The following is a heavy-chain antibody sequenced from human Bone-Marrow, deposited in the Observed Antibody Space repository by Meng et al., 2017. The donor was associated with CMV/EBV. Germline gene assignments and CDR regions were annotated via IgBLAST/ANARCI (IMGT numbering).Heavy chain of an antibody. CDR3: VKAAVGPTPGN. D-gene: IGHD1-26*01. CDR2: MSYDGSNK. Sequence: GESLKISCAASGFTFSSYAMHWVRQAPGKGLEWVAVMSYDGSNKYYADSVKGRFTISRDNSKNMLYLQMNSLRVEDTAVYYCVKAAVGPTPGNWGQGTLVTVSS. CDR1: GFTFSSYA. J-gene: IGHJ4*02. V-gene: IGHV3-30-3*01.